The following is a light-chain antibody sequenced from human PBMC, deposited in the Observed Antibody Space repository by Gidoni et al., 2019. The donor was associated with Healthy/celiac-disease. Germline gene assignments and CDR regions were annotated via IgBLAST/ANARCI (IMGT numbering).Light chain of an antibody. CDR1: SSDVGGYNY. J-gene: IGLJ2*01. Sequence: SALTQPASVSGSPGPSITISCTGTSSDVGGYNYVSWYQQHPGKAPKLMIYEVSNRPSGVSNRFSGSKSGNTASLTISGLQAEDEADYYCSSYTSSSTLVVFGGGTKLTVL. CDR3: SSYTSSSTLVV. CDR2: EVS. V-gene: IGLV2-14*01.